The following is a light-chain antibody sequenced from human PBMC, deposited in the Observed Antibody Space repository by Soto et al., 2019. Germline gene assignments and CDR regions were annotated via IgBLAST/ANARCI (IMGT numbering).Light chain of an antibody. J-gene: IGLJ1*01. CDR2: DVT. Sequence: QSALTQPRSVSGSPGQSVTISCVGTSSDVGGYKFVSWYQQYPGKAPKLIIYDVTKRPSGVPDRFSGSKSGNTASLTISGLLAEDEADYYCSSYTSISTYVFGTGTKLTVL. CDR3: SSYTSISTYV. V-gene: IGLV2-11*01. CDR1: SSDVGGYKF.